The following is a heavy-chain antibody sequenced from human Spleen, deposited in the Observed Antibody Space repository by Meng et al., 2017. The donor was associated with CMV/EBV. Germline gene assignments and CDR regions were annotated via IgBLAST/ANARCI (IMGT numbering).Heavy chain of an antibody. Sequence: ASVKVSCKASGYTFTGYYMHWVRQAPGQGLEWMGWINPNSGGTNYALKFQGRVTMTRDTSINTAYMDLSRLRSDDTAVYYCARERRFYPRVPTGISRGCFDYWGQGTLVTVSS. D-gene: IGHD2-2*01. CDR1: GYTFTGYY. V-gene: IGHV1-2*02. J-gene: IGHJ4*02. CDR3: ARERRFYPRVPTGISRGCFDY. CDR2: INPNSGGT.